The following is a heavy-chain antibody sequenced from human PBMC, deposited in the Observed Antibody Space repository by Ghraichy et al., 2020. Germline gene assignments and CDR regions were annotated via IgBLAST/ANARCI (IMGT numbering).Heavy chain of an antibody. D-gene: IGHD3-22*01. CDR1: GGSISSGGYY. CDR2: IYYSGNT. V-gene: IGHV4-31*03. J-gene: IGHJ4*02. Sequence: SETLSLTCTVSGGSISSGGYYWSWIRQHPGKGLEWIVYIYYSGNTYYNPSLRIRVTISVDTSKNQFSLKLSSVAAADTAVYDCARVPHYYDRSGYYYALREVDYSGQESLVTVPS. CDR3: ARVPHYYDRSGYYYALREVDY.